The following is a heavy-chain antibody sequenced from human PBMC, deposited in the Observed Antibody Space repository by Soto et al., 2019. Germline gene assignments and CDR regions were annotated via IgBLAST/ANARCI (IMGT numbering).Heavy chain of an antibody. CDR1: GYTFTSYD. J-gene: IGHJ5*01. CDR3: ARGIKYGDYSRWFDS. D-gene: IGHD4-17*01. Sequence: QVQLVQSGAEVKKPGASVKVSCKASGYTFTSYDINWVRQATGQGIEYLGWMNPNSGNTDYVKKFRGRVTMTRDTSMSTAYMELSSLRSEDTAVYYCARGIKYGDYSRWFDSWGPGTLVTVSS. CDR2: MNPNSGNT. V-gene: IGHV1-8*01.